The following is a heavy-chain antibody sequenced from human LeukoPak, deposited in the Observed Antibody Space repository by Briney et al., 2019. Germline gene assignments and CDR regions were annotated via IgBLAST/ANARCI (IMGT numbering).Heavy chain of an antibody. J-gene: IGHJ6*02. V-gene: IGHV1-18*01. CDR2: ISAYNGNT. CDR3: ARADILTGYYYYYYGMDV. CDR1: GGTFSSYA. D-gene: IGHD3-9*01. Sequence: ASVTVSCKASGGTFSSYAISWVRQAPGQGLEWMGWISAYNGNTNYAQKLQGRVTMTTDTSTSTAYMELRSLRSDDTAVYYCARADILTGYYYYYYGMDVWGQGTTVTVSS.